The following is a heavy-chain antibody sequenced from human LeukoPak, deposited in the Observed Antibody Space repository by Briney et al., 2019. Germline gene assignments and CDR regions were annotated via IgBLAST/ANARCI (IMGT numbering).Heavy chain of an antibody. J-gene: IGHJ4*02. Sequence: SETLSLTCTVSGGSVTSYYCNWVRQPPGRGLEWIGYIYYGGGTNYNLSLESRVTISLDTAKNQFSLKLRSVTAEDTAVYYCATTGATSPSSASWFNIEYWGQGTLVPVSS. CDR3: ATTGATSPSSASWFNIEY. V-gene: IGHV4-59*08. D-gene: IGHD6-13*01. CDR2: IYYGGGT. CDR1: GGSVTSYY.